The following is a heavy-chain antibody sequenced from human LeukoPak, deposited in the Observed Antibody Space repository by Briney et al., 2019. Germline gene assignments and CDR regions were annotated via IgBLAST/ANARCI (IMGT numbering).Heavy chain of an antibody. Sequence: QAGGSLRLSCAASGFTFSSYAMSWVRQAPGKGLEWVSAISVSGGSTHYADSVKGRFTISRDNSKNTLYLQMNSLRAEDTAVYYCAKGYSYGKGEYYLDYWGQGTLVTVSS. D-gene: IGHD5-18*01. CDR1: GFTFSSYA. J-gene: IGHJ4*02. V-gene: IGHV3-23*01. CDR2: ISVSGGST. CDR3: AKGYSYGKGEYYLDY.